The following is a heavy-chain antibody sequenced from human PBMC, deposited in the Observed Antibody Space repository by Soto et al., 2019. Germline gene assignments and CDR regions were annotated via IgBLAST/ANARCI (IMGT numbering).Heavy chain of an antibody. CDR1: GFTFNNYA. J-gene: IGHJ4*02. CDR2: ISGGIT. CDR3: ATCTGGYCYSDY. V-gene: IGHV3-23*01. Sequence: GMSLRLSCLASGFTFNNYAMSWVRQAPGKGLEWVSAISGGITYYADSVKGRFTISRDNSKNTLFLQMTSLRVEDTAVYYCATCTGGYCYSDYGGQ. D-gene: IGHD2-21*02.